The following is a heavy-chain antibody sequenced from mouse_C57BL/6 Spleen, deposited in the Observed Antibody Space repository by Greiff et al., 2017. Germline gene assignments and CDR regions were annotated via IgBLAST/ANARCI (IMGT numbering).Heavy chain of an antibody. CDR3: ARESLWGNWAY. Sequence: QVQLQQSGAELAKPGASVKLSCKASGYTFTSYWMHWVKQRPGPGLEWIGYINPSSGYTKYNQQFKDKATLTVDKPSSTAYMQLSSLTSEDSAVYYCARESLWGNWAYWGQGTLVTVSA. CDR2: INPSSGYT. V-gene: IGHV1-7*01. J-gene: IGHJ3*01. CDR1: GYTFTSYW. D-gene: IGHD6-5*01.